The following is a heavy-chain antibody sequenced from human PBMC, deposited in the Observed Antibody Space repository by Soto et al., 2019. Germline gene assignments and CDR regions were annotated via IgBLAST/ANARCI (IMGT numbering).Heavy chain of an antibody. D-gene: IGHD3-3*01. V-gene: IGHV3-30*18. J-gene: IGHJ6*02. CDR1: GFTFSSYG. Sequence: GGSLRLSCAASGFTFSSYGMHWVRQAPGKGLEWVAVISYDGSNKYYADSVKGRFTISRDNSKNTLYLQMNSLRAEDTAVYYCAKARRYYDFWSGYRDYYGMDVWGQGTTVTVSS. CDR2: ISYDGSNK. CDR3: AKARRYYDFWSGYRDYYGMDV.